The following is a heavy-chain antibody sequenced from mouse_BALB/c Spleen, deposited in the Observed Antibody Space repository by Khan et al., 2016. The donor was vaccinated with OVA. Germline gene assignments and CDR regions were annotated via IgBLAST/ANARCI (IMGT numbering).Heavy chain of an antibody. Sequence: EVELVESGGGLVKPGGSLKLSCAASGFTFSDYYMYWVRQTPEKRLEWVATISDGGSYTYYPDSVKGRFTISRDNAKNNLYLQMSSLKSEDTAMYYFAIGRLYYYGSPFYYFDYWGQGTTLTVSS. CDR1: GFTFSDYY. CDR3: AIGRLYYYGSPFYYFDY. V-gene: IGHV5-4*02. J-gene: IGHJ2*01. D-gene: IGHD1-1*01. CDR2: ISDGGSYT.